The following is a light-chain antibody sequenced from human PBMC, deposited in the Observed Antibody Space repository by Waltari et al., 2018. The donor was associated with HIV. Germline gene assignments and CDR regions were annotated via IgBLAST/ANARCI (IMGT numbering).Light chain of an antibody. Sequence: QSALTQPPSASGSPGQSVTISCTGTSSDVGGYNFVSWYQKHPGTAPHRLMFEAPKRPSGVPDRFSGSKSGNPASLTVSGLQAEDEADYYCSSYAGSSTLMFGGGTKLTVL. CDR1: SSDVGGYNF. CDR3: SSYAGSSTLM. V-gene: IGLV2-8*01. CDR2: EAP. J-gene: IGLJ3*02.